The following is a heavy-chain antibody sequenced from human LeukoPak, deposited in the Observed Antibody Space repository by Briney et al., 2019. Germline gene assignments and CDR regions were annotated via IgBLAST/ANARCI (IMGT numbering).Heavy chain of an antibody. CDR3: ARDRVYVAGYYYYYMDV. J-gene: IGHJ6*03. CDR2: ISYDGSNK. CDR1: GSTFSSYA. D-gene: IGHD2-21*01. Sequence: GRSLRLSCAASGSTFSSYAMHWVRQAPGKGLEWVAVISYDGSNKYYADSVKGRFTISRDNSKNTLYLQMNSLRAEDTAVYYCARDRVYVAGYYYYYMDVWGKGTTVTVSS. V-gene: IGHV3-30*04.